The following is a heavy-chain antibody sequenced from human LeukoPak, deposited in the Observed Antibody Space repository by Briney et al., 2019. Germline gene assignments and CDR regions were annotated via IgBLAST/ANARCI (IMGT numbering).Heavy chain of an antibody. CDR3: ARRRRILGNIVVVPAAALGRYYFDY. D-gene: IGHD2-2*01. Sequence: GGSLRLSCAASGFTFSSYNMNWVRQAPGKGLEWVSSISTSSSYIYFADSVKGRFTISRDNAKNSLFLQMNSLRAEDTAVYYCARRRRILGNIVVVPAAALGRYYFDYWGQGTLVTVSS. CDR1: GFTFSSYN. J-gene: IGHJ4*02. V-gene: IGHV3-21*01. CDR2: ISTSSSYI.